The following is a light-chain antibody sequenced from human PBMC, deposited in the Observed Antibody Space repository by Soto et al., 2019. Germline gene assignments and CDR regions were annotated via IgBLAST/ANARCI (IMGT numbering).Light chain of an antibody. V-gene: IGLV1-40*01. Sequence: QSVLTQPPSVSGAPGQRVSISCTGSSPNIGAGYDVHWYQQLPGTAPKLLIYDNSNRPSGVPDRFSGSKSGTSASLAITGLQAEDEADYYCQSYDSGLSGLWVFGTGTKVTVL. CDR2: DNS. CDR1: SPNIGAGYD. CDR3: QSYDSGLSGLWV. J-gene: IGLJ1*01.